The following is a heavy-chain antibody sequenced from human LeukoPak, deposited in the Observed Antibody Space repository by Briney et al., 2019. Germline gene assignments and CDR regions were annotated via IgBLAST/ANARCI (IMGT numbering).Heavy chain of an antibody. V-gene: IGHV3-23*01. CDR2: ISGSGGST. J-gene: IGHJ4*02. Sequence: GGSLRLSCAASGFTFSSYGMHWVRQAPGKGLEWVSAISGSGGSTYYADSVKGRFTISRDNSKNTLYLQMNSLRAEDTAVYYCAKLSSITMIVVVIPYYFDYWGQGTLVTVSS. CDR3: AKLSSITMIVVVIPYYFDY. CDR1: GFTFSSYG. D-gene: IGHD3-22*01.